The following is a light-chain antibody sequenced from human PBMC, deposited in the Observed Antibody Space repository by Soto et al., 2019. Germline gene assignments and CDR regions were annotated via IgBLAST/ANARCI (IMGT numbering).Light chain of an antibody. CDR1: QSISSY. Sequence: DIQMTQSTSTLSASVGDRVIITCLASQSISSYLNWYQQKPGKAPKLLIYAASSLRSGVPSRFSGSGSGTDFTLTISSLQPEDFATYYCQQSYSTPWTFGQGTMVDIK. J-gene: IGKJ1*01. CDR3: QQSYSTPWT. V-gene: IGKV1-39*01. CDR2: AAS.